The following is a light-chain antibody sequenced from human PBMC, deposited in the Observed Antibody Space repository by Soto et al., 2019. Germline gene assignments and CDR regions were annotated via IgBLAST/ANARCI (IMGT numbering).Light chain of an antibody. CDR1: QSVSSSY. CDR2: GAS. Sequence: EIVLTQSPGTLTLSTGERATLSCRASQSVSSSYLAWYQQKPGQAPRLLIYGASSRATGIPDRFSGSGSGTDFTLTISRLEPEDFAVYYCQQYGTSPVTFGGGT. V-gene: IGKV3-20*01. CDR3: QQYGTSPVT. J-gene: IGKJ4*01.